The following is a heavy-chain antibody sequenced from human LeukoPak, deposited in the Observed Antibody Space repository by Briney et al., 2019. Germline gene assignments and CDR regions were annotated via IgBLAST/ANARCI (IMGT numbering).Heavy chain of an antibody. CDR1: GYTFTGYY. D-gene: IGHD1-26*01. Sequence: GASVKVSCKASGYTFTGYYMHWVRQAPGQGLEWMGWINPNSGGTNYAQKFQGRVTMTRDTSISTAYMELSRLRSDDTAVYYCARGLLGSGSYYEADRFDYWGQGTLVTVSS. CDR2: INPNSGGT. V-gene: IGHV1-2*02. CDR3: ARGLLGSGSYYEADRFDY. J-gene: IGHJ4*02.